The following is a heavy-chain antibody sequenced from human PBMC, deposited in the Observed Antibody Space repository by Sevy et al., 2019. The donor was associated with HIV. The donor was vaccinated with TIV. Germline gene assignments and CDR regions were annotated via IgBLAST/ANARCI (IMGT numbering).Heavy chain of an antibody. J-gene: IGHJ6*02. Sequence: ASVKVSCKASGYTFTGYYMHWVRQAPGQGLEWMGRINPNSGGTNYAQKFQGRVTMTRDTSISTAYMELSRLRSDDTAVYYCARGRRAGLFYYYYGMYVWGQGTTVTVSS. CDR1: GYTFTGYY. CDR3: ARGRRAGLFYYYYGMYV. V-gene: IGHV1-2*06. D-gene: IGHD6-19*01. CDR2: INPNSGGT.